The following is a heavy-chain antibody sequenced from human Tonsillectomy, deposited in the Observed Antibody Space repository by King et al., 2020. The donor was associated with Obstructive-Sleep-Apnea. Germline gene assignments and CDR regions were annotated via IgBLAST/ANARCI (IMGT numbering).Heavy chain of an antibody. Sequence: VQLVESGGGLVQPGGSLRLSCAASGITFSSYWMSWVRQAPGKGLEWVANIKQDGSLKFYVDSVKGRFTISRDNAENSVYLQMNSLRAEDTAVYYRRPLYYYGMGVWGQGTTVTVSS. J-gene: IGHJ6*02. CDR1: GITFSSYW. CDR3: RPLYYYGMGV. CDR2: IKQDGSLK. V-gene: IGHV3-7*01.